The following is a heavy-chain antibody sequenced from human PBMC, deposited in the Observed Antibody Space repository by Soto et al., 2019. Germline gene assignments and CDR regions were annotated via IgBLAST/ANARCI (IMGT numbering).Heavy chain of an antibody. D-gene: IGHD5-18*01. CDR3: ARVRAYSYGYEDY. Sequence: SSETLSLTCTVSGDSMESRDYYWSWIRQSPGKGLEWIGYIYYTGTTYYSPSLQGRVYISIELSKNQSSLKLSSATAADTAVYHCARVRAYSYGYEDYWGQGTLVTVSS. CDR1: GDSMESRDYY. V-gene: IGHV4-30-4*01. CDR2: IYYTGTT. J-gene: IGHJ4*02.